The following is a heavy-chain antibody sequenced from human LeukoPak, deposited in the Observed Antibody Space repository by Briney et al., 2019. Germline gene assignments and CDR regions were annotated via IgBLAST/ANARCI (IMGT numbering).Heavy chain of an antibody. CDR3: ARERKVQAGWFDP. CDR1: GYTFTGYY. Sequence: ASVKVSCKASGYTFTGYYMHWVRQAPGQGLEWMGRINPNSGGTNYAQKFQGRVTMTRDTSISTAYMELGRLRSDDTAVYYCARERKVQAGWFDPWGQGTLVTVSS. J-gene: IGHJ5*02. D-gene: IGHD1-14*01. CDR2: INPNSGGT. V-gene: IGHV1-2*06.